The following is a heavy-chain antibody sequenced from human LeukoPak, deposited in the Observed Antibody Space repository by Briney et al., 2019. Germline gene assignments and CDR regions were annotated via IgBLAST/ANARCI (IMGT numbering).Heavy chain of an antibody. Sequence: GSSVKVSCKASGGTFSSYAISWVRQAPGQGLEWMGRIIPILGIANYAQKFQGRVTITADKSTSTAYMELSSLRSEDTAVYYCARDREQLQYKNDAFDIWGQGTMVTVSS. CDR3: ARDREQLQYKNDAFDI. J-gene: IGHJ3*02. D-gene: IGHD4-11*01. CDR1: GGTFSSYA. V-gene: IGHV1-69*04. CDR2: IIPILGIA.